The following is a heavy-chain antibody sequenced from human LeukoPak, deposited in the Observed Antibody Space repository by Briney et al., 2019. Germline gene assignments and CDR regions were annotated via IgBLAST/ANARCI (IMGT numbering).Heavy chain of an antibody. Sequence: GGSLRLSCAASGFTFSSYSMNWVRQAPRKGLEWVSYISSSSSTIYYADSVKGRFTISRDNAKNSLYLQMNSLRDEDTAVYYCARNMITMVRGGAFDIWGQGTMVTVSS. D-gene: IGHD3-10*01. CDR3: ARNMITMVRGGAFDI. V-gene: IGHV3-48*02. J-gene: IGHJ3*02. CDR2: ISSSSSTI. CDR1: GFTFSSYS.